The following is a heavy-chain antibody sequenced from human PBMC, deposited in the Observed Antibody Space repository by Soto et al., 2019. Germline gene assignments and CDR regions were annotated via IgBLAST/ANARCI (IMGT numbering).Heavy chain of an antibody. D-gene: IGHD2-15*01. CDR3: TKYRRTDAEGYSFDY. Sequence: PSETLSLTCTVSGGSISGSYWSWIRQTPGKVLEWVGYIHYSGSTNYNPSLKSRVTMSVDSAKNQLSLQLSSVTAADTAVYFCTKYRRTDAEGYSFDYWGQGALVTAPQ. J-gene: IGHJ4*02. CDR2: IHYSGST. CDR1: GGSISGSY. V-gene: IGHV4-59*01.